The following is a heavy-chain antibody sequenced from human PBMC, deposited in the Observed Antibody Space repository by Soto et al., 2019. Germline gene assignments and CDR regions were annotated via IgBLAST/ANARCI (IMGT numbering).Heavy chain of an antibody. CDR3: AREIYYYDTSGYYSPDWYFDL. CDR2: IYPGDSET. V-gene: IGHV5-51*01. CDR1: GYSFTNYW. D-gene: IGHD3-22*01. J-gene: IGHJ2*01. Sequence: GESLKISCKGSGYSFTNYWIGWVRQMPGKGLEWMGVIYPGDSETKYSPSFQGQVTFSADKSISTAYLQWSSLKASDTAIYYCAREIYYYDTSGYYSPDWYFDLWGRGTLVTVSS.